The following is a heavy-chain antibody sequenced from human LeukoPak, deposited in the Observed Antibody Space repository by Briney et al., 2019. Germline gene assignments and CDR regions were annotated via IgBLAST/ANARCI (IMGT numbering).Heavy chain of an antibody. Sequence: SETLSLTCTVSGYSISSGYYWGWIRQPPGKGLEWIGSIYHSGSTYYNPSLKSRVTISVDTSKNQFSLKLSSVTAADTAVYYCARADQQQLVNWFDPWGQGTLVTVSS. V-gene: IGHV4-38-2*02. CDR2: IYHSGST. CDR1: GYSISSGYY. CDR3: ARADQQQLVNWFDP. J-gene: IGHJ5*02. D-gene: IGHD6-13*01.